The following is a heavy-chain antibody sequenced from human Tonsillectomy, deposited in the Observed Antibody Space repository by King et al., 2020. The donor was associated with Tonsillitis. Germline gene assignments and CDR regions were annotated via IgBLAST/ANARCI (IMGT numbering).Heavy chain of an antibody. D-gene: IGHD6-19*01. CDR2: ISYDGSNK. V-gene: IGHV3-30-3*01. Sequence: VQLVESGGGVVQPGRSLRLSCAASGFTFSSVALHWVRPAPGKGLEWGTVISYDGSNKYYADSGKGRFTISRDNSKNTLYLQMNSLRAEDTAVYYFARDGKKAVAGYFDYWAQGTLVTVSS. J-gene: IGHJ4*02. CDR3: ARDGKKAVAGYFDY. CDR1: GFTFSSVA.